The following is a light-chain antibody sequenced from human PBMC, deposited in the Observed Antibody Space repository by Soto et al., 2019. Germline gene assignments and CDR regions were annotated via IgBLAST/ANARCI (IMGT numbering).Light chain of an antibody. V-gene: IGKV3-15*01. Sequence: EIVMTQSPATLSVSPGERATLSCRTSQSVSSDLAWYQQKPGQAPRLLIYGASTRASDIPARFSGSGSGTEFTLTISSLQSEDFAIYYCQQCYNWPRTFGQGTKVDIK. J-gene: IGKJ1*01. CDR2: GAS. CDR3: QQCYNWPRT. CDR1: QSVSSD.